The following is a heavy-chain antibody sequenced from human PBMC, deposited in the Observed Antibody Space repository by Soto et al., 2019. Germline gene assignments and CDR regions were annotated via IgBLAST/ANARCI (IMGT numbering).Heavy chain of an antibody. CDR3: AKDSSLGFYMEV. V-gene: IGHV3-30*18. J-gene: IGHJ6*03. CDR1: GFTFSRFA. CDR2: ISYDGTNK. D-gene: IGHD1-26*01. Sequence: QVQLVESGGGVVQPGTSLRLSCIASGFTFSRFAIHWVRQAPGKGLEWVAVISYDGTNKYYGAFVKGRFSLSRDDSENTAYLQMNSLRPDDTALYYGAKDSSLGFYMEVWGRGTTVTGSS.